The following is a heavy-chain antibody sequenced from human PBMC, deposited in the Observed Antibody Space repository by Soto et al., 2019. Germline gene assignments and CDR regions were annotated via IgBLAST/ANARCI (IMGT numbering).Heavy chain of an antibody. J-gene: IGHJ4*02. D-gene: IGHD2-21*01. CDR1: GGTFSSYA. CDR2: ISGSGGST. V-gene: IGHV3-23*01. CDR3: ATPSGLLSMAFDY. Sequence: SCKTSGGTFSSYAMSWVRQAPGKGLEWVSAISGSGGSTYYADSVKGRFTISRDNSKNTLYLQMNSLRAEDTAVYYCATPSGLLSMAFDYWGQGTLVTVSS.